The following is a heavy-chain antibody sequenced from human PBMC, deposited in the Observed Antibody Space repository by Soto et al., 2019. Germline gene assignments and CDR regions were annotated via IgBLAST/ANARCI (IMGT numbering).Heavy chain of an antibody. Sequence: KASETLSLTCTVSGGSISSGGYYWSWIRQHPGKGLEWIGYIYYSGSTYYNPSLKSRVTISVDTSKNQFSLKLSSVTAADTAVYYCAREWQQLARWGTYNWFDPWGQGTLVTVSS. CDR2: IYYSGST. J-gene: IGHJ5*02. CDR1: GGSISSGGYY. D-gene: IGHD6-13*01. V-gene: IGHV4-31*03. CDR3: AREWQQLARWGTYNWFDP.